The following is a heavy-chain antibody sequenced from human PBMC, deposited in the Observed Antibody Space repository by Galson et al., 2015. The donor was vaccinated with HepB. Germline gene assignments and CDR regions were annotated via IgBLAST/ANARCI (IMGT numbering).Heavy chain of an antibody. V-gene: IGHV3-30*04. Sequence: SLRLSCAASGFTFSTYTMHWLRQAPGKGLEWVAVISGDGSNTNYPDAVKGRFTISRDNSKNTLYLQMNSLRPEDTAVFYCAREMYYDHVWGNYRYPEAFDHWGQGTLVTVSS. D-gene: IGHD3-16*02. J-gene: IGHJ4*02. CDR3: AREMYYDHVWGNYRYPEAFDH. CDR2: ISGDGSNT. CDR1: GFTFSTYT.